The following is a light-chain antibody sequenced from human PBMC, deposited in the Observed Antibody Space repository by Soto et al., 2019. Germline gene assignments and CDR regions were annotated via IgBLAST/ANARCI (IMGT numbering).Light chain of an antibody. CDR1: QSVSSN. CDR3: QQYNNWPPLT. Sequence: EVVMTQSPATLSVSPGERATLSCRASQSVSSNLAWYQHKPGQAPRLLIYGASTRATGIPARFSGSGSGTEFTLTISGLQSEDFALYYCQQYNNWPPLTFGGGTKVDMK. J-gene: IGKJ4*01. CDR2: GAS. V-gene: IGKV3-15*01.